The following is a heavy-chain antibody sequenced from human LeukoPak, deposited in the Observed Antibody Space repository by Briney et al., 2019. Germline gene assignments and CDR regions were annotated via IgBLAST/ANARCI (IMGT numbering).Heavy chain of an antibody. CDR3: ARAVGVGANYFDY. CDR2: IYSGGST. CDR1: GFTVSSNY. D-gene: IGHD1-26*01. J-gene: IGHJ4*02. Sequence: GGSLRLSCAASGFTVSSNYMSWVRQAPGKGLEWVSVIYSGGSTYYADSVKGRFTISRDNSKNTLYLQMNSLRAEDTAVYYCARAVGVGANYFDYWGQGTLVTVSS. V-gene: IGHV3-53*01.